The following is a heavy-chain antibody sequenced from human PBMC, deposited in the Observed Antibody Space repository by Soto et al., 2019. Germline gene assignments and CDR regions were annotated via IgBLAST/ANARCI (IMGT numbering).Heavy chain of an antibody. J-gene: IGHJ5*02. Sequence: PGGSLRLSCAASGFTFSDYYMSWIRQAPGKGLEWVAYITTSGTIINYADSVKGRFTISRDNAKNSLYLQMNSLRAEDTAVYYCARVSRSGPSWGQGALVTVSS. CDR1: GFTFSDYY. CDR2: ITTSGTII. CDR3: ARVSRSGPS. V-gene: IGHV3-11*01. D-gene: IGHD2-15*01.